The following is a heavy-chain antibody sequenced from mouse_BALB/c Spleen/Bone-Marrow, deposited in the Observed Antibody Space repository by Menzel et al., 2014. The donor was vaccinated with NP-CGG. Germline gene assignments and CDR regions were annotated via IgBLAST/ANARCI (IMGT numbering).Heavy chain of an antibody. D-gene: IGHD2-2*01. CDR2: IYPYNGGT. J-gene: IGHJ4*01. CDR3: AREGGYYDAMDY. Sequence: VQLQQSGPELVKPGASVKISCKASGYTFTDYNMQWVKQSHGKSLEWIGYIYPYNGGTGYNQKFRSKATLTVDSSSSTAYMELRSLTSEDSAVYYCAREGGYYDAMDYWGRGTSVTVSS. V-gene: IGHV1S29*02. CDR1: GYTFTDYN.